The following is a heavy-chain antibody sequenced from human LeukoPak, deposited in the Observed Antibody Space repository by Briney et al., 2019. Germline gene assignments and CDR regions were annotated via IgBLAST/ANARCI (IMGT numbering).Heavy chain of an antibody. Sequence: GASVKVSCKASGGTFSSYAMHWVRQAPGKGLEWVAVISYDGSNKYYADSVKGRFTISRDNSKNTLYLQMNSLRAEDTAVYYCARAQGTYYDFWSGDYWGQGTLVTVSS. V-gene: IGHV3-30-3*01. CDR2: ISYDGSNK. CDR3: ARAQGTYYDFWSGDY. CDR1: GGTFSSYA. J-gene: IGHJ4*02. D-gene: IGHD3-3*01.